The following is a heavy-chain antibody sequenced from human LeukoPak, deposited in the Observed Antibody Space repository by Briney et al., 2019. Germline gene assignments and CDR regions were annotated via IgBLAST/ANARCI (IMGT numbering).Heavy chain of an antibody. D-gene: IGHD1-14*01. CDR2: ITSSSSYI. J-gene: IGHJ4*02. Sequence: GGSLRLSCIASGFSFSSYNMNWVRQAPGKGLEWVSSITSSSSYIDYADSVKGRFTISRDNPKNSLYLHMSSLRAEDTAVYYCASGVRAEPYWGQGTLVTVSS. V-gene: IGHV3-21*01. CDR3: ASGVRAEPY. CDR1: GFSFSSYN.